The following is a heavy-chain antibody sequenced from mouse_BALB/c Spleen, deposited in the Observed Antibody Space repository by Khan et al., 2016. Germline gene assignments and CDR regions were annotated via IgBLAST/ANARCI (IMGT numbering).Heavy chain of an antibody. CDR2: INPDSSSI. J-gene: IGHJ3*01. V-gene: IGHV4-1*02. Sequence: LPEAGGGLVQPGGSLKLSCAAPGFDLSRYWMSWVRQAPGKGLEWIGEINPDSSSINPTPSLKEQFIISRDNAKTTLDLQLGKVRAEETDLYYCAGPFTTGFACWGLRTLVTVSA. D-gene: IGHD1-1*01. CDR3: AGPFTTGFAC. CDR1: GFDLSRYW.